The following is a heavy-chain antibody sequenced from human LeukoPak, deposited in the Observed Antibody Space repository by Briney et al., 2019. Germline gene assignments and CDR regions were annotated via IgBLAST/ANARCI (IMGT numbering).Heavy chain of an antibody. J-gene: IGHJ3*02. CDR1: GGSISSYY. V-gene: IGHV4-59*08. CDR3: ARHPLVGEKAAFDI. Sequence: SETLSLTCTVSGGSISSYYWSWIRQPPGKGLEWVGYIYYSGSTNYNPSLKSRVTISVDTSKNQFSLKLSSVTAADTAVYYCARHPLVGEKAAFDIWGQGTMVTVPS. D-gene: IGHD1-26*01. CDR2: IYYSGST.